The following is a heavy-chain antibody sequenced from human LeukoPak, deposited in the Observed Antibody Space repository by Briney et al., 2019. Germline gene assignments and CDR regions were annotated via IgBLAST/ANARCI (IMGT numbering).Heavy chain of an antibody. CDR2: IYYSGST. CDR1: GGSISSSSYY. V-gene: IGHV4-39*01. CDR3: ARQDMITFGGGTNFDY. Sequence: SETLSLTCTVSGGSISSSSYYWGWIRQPPGTGLEWIGSIYYSGSTYYNPSLKSRVTISVDTSKNQFSLKLSSVTAADTAVYYCARQDMITFGGGTNFDYWGQGTLVTVSS. J-gene: IGHJ4*02. D-gene: IGHD3-16*01.